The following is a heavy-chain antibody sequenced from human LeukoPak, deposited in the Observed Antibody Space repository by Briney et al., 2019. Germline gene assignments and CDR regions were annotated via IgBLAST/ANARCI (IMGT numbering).Heavy chain of an antibody. Sequence: SQTLSLTCAISGDSVSSNSAAWNWIRQSPSRNLEWLGRTYYRSKWYNDYAVSVTSRITINPDTSKNQFSLQLNSVTSEDTAVYYCARQYSSGWSYYYGLDVWGKGTTVTVSS. CDR2: TYYRSKWYN. J-gene: IGHJ6*04. V-gene: IGHV6-1*01. CDR1: GDSVSSNSAA. CDR3: ARQYSSGWSYYYGLDV. D-gene: IGHD6-13*01.